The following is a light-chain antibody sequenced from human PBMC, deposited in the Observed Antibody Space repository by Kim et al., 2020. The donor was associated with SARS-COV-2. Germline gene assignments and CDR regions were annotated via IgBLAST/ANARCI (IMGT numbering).Light chain of an antibody. J-gene: IGKJ2*03. CDR3: QQYNSYS. CDR1: QGISSW. CDR2: KAS. V-gene: IGKV1-5*03. Sequence: TLSASVGDRVTITCRASQGISSWLAWYQQKPGKAPKLLIYKASSLESGVPSRFSGSGSGTEFTLAISSLQPDDFATYYCQQYNSYSFGQGTKLEI.